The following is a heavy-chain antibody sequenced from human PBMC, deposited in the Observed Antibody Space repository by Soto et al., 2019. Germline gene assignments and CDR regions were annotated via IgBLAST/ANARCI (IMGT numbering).Heavy chain of an antibody. CDR3: ARDAIMWGSSSQNWFDP. Sequence: QVQLVQSGAEVKKPGASVKVSCRTSGYTFTSYGISWVRQAPGQGLEWMGWISPYNGKTDYAQKLQGRVTMTTDTSTSTSYMELRSLRSDDTDVYYCARDAIMWGSSSQNWFDPWGQGTLVTVSP. D-gene: IGHD6-6*01. V-gene: IGHV1-18*04. CDR1: GYTFTSYG. CDR2: ISPYNGKT. J-gene: IGHJ5*02.